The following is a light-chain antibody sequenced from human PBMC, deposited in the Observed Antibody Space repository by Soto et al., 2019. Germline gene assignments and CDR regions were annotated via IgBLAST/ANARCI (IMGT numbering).Light chain of an antibody. Sequence: QSALTQPASVSGSPGQSITISCTGTSSDIGGSNYVSWHQQHPGKAPKVVIYEVSNRPSGVSNRFSGSKSGNTASLTISGLQAKEEAEYNFSSYTTTATNFGGGTKLTVL. J-gene: IGLJ2*01. V-gene: IGLV2-14*01. CDR1: SSDIGGSNY. CDR3: SSYTTTATN. CDR2: EVS.